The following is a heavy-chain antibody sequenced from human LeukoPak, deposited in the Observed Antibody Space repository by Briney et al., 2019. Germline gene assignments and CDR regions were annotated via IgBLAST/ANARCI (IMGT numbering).Heavy chain of an antibody. J-gene: IGHJ2*01. Sequence: GSLRLSCAASGFTFSSYAMSWIRQPPGKGLEWIGEINHSGSTNYNPSLKSRVTISVDTSKNQFSLKLSSVTAADTAVYYCAREDYDDSGAWYFDLWGRGTLVTVSS. CDR2: INHSGST. V-gene: IGHV4-34*01. CDR1: GFTFSSYA. D-gene: IGHD3-3*01. CDR3: AREDYDDSGAWYFDL.